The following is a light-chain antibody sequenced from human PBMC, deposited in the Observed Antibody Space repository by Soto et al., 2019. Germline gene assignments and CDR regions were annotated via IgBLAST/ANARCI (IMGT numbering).Light chain of an antibody. J-gene: IGLJ2*01. CDR1: NSNIGAGYD. CDR2: GDS. CDR3: QSYDSSLSVV. V-gene: IGLV1-40*01. Sequence: QAVVTQPPSVSGAPGQTVIISCTGSNSNIGAGYDVHWYHHLPGTAPKLLIYGDSNRPSGVPDRFSGSKSGTSASLAITGLQAEDEADYYCQSYDSSLSVVFGGGTKVTVL.